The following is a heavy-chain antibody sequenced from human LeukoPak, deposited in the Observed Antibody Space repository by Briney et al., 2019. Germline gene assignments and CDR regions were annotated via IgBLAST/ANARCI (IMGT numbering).Heavy chain of an antibody. CDR2: IRSKAYGGAP. CDR3: TRGRGPSMVAYIPWDYYYYYMDV. J-gene: IGHJ6*03. V-gene: IGHV3-49*03. CDR1: GFTFGVYA. Sequence: PGGSLRLSCTASGFTFGVYAMSWFRQAPGKGRGWVGFIRSKAYGGAPEYAASVKGRLPITRHDSKSIAYRQMNSLKNEDTAVYYCTRGRGPSMVAYIPWDYYYYYMDVWGKGTTVTVSS. D-gene: IGHD4/OR15-4a*01.